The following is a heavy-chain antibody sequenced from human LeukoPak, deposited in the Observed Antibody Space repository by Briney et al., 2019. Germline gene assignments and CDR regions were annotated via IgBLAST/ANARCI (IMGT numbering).Heavy chain of an antibody. J-gene: IGHJ4*02. CDR3: AKDRNSYDFWSGFFDY. CDR1: GFTFSSYA. V-gene: IGHV3-30*02. CDR2: IRYDGSHK. Sequence: GGSLRLSCAASGFTFSSYAMSWVRQAPGKGLEWVAFIRYDGSHKYYADPVKGRFTIYRDNSKNTLYLQMNSLRAEDTAVYYCAKDRNSYDFWSGFFDYWGQGTLVTVSS. D-gene: IGHD3-3*01.